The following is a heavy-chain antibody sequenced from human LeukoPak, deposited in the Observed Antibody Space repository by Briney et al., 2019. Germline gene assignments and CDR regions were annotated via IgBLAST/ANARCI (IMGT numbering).Heavy chain of an antibody. V-gene: IGHV1-2*02. J-gene: IGHJ4*02. CDR1: GYTFTAYY. CDR3: ASTGRLDY. CDR2: INPNSGGT. Sequence: ASVKVSCKPSGYTFTAYYIHWVRQAPGQGLEWMGWINPNSGGTNCAQKFQGRVTMTWDTSISTAYMELSGLRSDDTALYYCASTGRLDYWGQGTLVTVSS.